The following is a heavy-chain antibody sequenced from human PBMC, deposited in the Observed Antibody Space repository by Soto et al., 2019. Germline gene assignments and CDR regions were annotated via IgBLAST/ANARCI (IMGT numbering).Heavy chain of an antibody. CDR2: INSDGSRT. J-gene: IGHJ4*02. D-gene: IGHD3-22*01. CDR1: GFTFSRHW. Sequence: PGGSLRLSCAASGFTFSRHWMHWVRQAPGKGLAWLSRINSDGSRTDYADSVKGRFTISRDNAKNTLYLQMNSLRVEDTSVYYCTRGVHSSPASTSDYWGQGTLVTVSS. V-gene: IGHV3-74*01. CDR3: TRGVHSSPASTSDY.